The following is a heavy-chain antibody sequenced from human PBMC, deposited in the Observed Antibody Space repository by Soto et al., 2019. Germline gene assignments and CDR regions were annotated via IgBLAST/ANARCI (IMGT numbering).Heavy chain of an antibody. D-gene: IGHD3-3*01. CDR3: AREGYYDFWSGYYSDWTPYYYYGMDV. CDR1: GYTFNSYA. V-gene: IGHV1-18*01. CDR2: ISAYNGNT. Sequence: ASVKVSCKASGYTFNSYAMNWVRQAPGQGLEWMGWISAYNGNTNYAQKLQGGVTMTTDTSTSTAYMELRSLRSDDTAVYYCAREGYYDFWSGYYSDWTPYYYYGMDVWGQGTTVTVSS. J-gene: IGHJ6*02.